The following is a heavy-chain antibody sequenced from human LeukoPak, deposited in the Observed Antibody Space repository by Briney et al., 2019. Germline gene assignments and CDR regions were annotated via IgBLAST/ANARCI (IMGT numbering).Heavy chain of an antibody. Sequence: GGSLRLSCAASGFTFSSDGMHWVRQAPGKGLEWGAVIWYDGSNKYYADPAKGRFTISRDNSKNTLYLQMNSLRAEDTAVYYCARDKNYGSGSSCQHWGQGTLVTVSS. D-gene: IGHD3-10*01. CDR3: ARDKNYGSGSSCQH. CDR1: GFTFSSDG. J-gene: IGHJ1*01. CDR2: IWYDGSNK. V-gene: IGHV3-33*01.